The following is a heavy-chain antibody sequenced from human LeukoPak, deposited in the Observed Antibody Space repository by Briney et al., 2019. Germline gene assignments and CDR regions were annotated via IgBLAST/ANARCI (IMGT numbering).Heavy chain of an antibody. Sequence: GASVKVSCKASGYAFTSYGISWVRQAPGQGLEWMGWISAYNGNTNYAQKLQGRVTMTTDTSTSTAYMELRSLRSDDTAVYYCARLPEGSFGVVIPFDYWGQGTLVTVSS. V-gene: IGHV1-18*01. CDR3: ARLPEGSFGVVIPFDY. CDR1: GYAFTSYG. D-gene: IGHD3-3*01. J-gene: IGHJ4*02. CDR2: ISAYNGNT.